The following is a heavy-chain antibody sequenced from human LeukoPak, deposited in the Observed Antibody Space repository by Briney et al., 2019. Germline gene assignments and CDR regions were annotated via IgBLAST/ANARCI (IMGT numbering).Heavy chain of an antibody. CDR3: AKGGCSSTSCYVDY. CDR2: ISWNSGSI. CDR1: GFTFDDYA. Sequence: GGSLRLSCAASGFTFDDYAMPWVRQAPGKGLEWVSGISWNSGSIGYADSVKGRFTISRDNAKNSLYLQMNSLRAEDMALYYCAKGGCSSTSCYVDYWGQGTLVSVSS. D-gene: IGHD2-2*01. V-gene: IGHV3-9*03. J-gene: IGHJ4*02.